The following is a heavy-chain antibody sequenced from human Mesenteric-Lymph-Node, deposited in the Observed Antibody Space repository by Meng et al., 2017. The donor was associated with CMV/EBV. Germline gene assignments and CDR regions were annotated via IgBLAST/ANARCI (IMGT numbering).Heavy chain of an antibody. D-gene: IGHD3-3*01. CDR2: IGSTGSSV. J-gene: IGHJ4*02. CDR3: ASPLLPYYDLWSNYYYFDW. CDR1: GFSLGTYS. Sequence: GESLKISCAASGFSLGTYSLNWVRQAPGKGLEWVAYIGSTGSSVFYADSVKGRFTISKDIPNNSVHLEMNSLRAEDTAVYYCASPLLPYYDLWSNYYYFDWWGQGTLVTAPQ. V-gene: IGHV3-48*04.